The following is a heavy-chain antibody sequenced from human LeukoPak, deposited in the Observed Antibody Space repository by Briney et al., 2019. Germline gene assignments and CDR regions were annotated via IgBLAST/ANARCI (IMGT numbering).Heavy chain of an antibody. CDR3: ARDRGHIVVVTPRGAFDI. D-gene: IGHD2-21*02. Sequence: GASVKVSCKASGYTFTSYGISWVRQAPGQGLEWMGWISAYNGNRNYAQKFQGRVTMTRDMSTSTVYMELSSLRSEDTAVYYCARDRGHIVVVTPRGAFDIWGQGTMVTVSS. J-gene: IGHJ3*02. CDR2: ISAYNGNR. V-gene: IGHV1-18*01. CDR1: GYTFTSYG.